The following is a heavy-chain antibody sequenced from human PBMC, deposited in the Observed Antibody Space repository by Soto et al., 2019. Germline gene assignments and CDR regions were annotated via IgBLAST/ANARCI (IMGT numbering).Heavy chain of an antibody. J-gene: IGHJ4*02. CDR3: ASDRVWFGRATEDY. CDR2: ISDTGHT. V-gene: IGHV3-23*01. Sequence: EVQLLESGGGLVQPGGSLRLSCAASGFLVRSFAMSWVRQAPGKGLEWVSGISDTGHTYYADSVIGRFTISRDNSENTLYLQMTTLTAVDTSIYYCASDRVWFGRATEDYWGQGFLVPVSS. CDR1: GFLVRSFA. D-gene: IGHD3-10*01.